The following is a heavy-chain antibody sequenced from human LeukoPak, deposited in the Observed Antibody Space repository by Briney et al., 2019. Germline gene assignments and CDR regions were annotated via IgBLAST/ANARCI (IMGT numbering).Heavy chain of an antibody. Sequence: GGSLRLSCEAPGFTFNTYGMHWVRQAPGKGLEWVTFLRFDLSNQYYADSVKGRFIISRDNSKNTVFLQMNSLRAEDTAVYYCAELGITMIGGVWGKGTTVTISS. CDR1: GFTFNTYG. CDR3: AELGITMIGGV. D-gene: IGHD3-10*02. CDR2: LRFDLSNQ. J-gene: IGHJ6*04. V-gene: IGHV3-30*02.